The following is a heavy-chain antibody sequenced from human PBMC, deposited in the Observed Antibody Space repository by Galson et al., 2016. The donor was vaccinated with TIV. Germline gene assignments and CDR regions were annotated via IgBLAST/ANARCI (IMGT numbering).Heavy chain of an antibody. J-gene: IGHJ4*02. Sequence: TLSLTCTVSGGSISSNGIFWSWIRQHPGKGLEWIGYIYHSGSTHYNPSLKSRVAMSVDTSKNQFSLTLTSVIAADTAVYYCARDQDSGAYFDYWGQGTLVTVSS. CDR2: IYHSGST. D-gene: IGHD2-15*01. V-gene: IGHV4-31*03. CDR3: ARDQDSGAYFDY. CDR1: GGSISSNGIF.